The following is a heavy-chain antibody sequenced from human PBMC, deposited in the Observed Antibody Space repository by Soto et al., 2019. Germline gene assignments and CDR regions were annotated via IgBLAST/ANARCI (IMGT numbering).Heavy chain of an antibody. Sequence: QVQLVQSGAEVKKPGSSVKVSCKASGGTFSSYAISWVRQAPGQGLEWMGGIIPIFGTANYAQKFQGRVTITADESTSTAYMELSSLRSEDTAVYYCASSITMIVVVSYGMDVWGQGTTVIVSS. CDR1: GGTFSSYA. D-gene: IGHD3-22*01. V-gene: IGHV1-69*01. J-gene: IGHJ6*02. CDR3: ASSITMIVVVSYGMDV. CDR2: IIPIFGTA.